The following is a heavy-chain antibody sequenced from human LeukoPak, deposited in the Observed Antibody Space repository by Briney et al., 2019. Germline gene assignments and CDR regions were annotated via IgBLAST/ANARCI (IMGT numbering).Heavy chain of an antibody. Sequence: GESLKISCKDSGYSFTNYWIGWVRQMPGKGLEWMGIIHSADSNTKYSPSFQGQVTISADKSISTAYLQWSSLKASDTAMYYCARLSAVPRGEFDYWGQGTLVTVSS. CDR1: GYSFTNYW. CDR2: IHSADSNT. D-gene: IGHD3-16*01. J-gene: IGHJ4*02. CDR3: ARLSAVPRGEFDY. V-gene: IGHV5-51*01.